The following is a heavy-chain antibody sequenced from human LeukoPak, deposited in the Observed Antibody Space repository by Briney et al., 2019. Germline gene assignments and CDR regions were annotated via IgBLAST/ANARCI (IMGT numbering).Heavy chain of an antibody. CDR1: GFTVSSNH. J-gene: IGHJ4*02. CDR2: IYSGGST. V-gene: IGHV3-53*01. Sequence: GGSLRLSCAASGFTVSSNHMSWVRQAPGKGLEWVSVIYSGGSTYYADSVKGRFTISRDNSKNTLYLHMNSLRAGDTAMYYCARDKYGSGSYSHSYWGQGTLVTVSS. CDR3: ARDKYGSGSYSHSY. D-gene: IGHD3-10*01.